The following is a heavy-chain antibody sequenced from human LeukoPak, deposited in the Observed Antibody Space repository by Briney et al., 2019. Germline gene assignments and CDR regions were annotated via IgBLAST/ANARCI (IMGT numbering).Heavy chain of an antibody. J-gene: IGHJ3*02. CDR1: GFTFSSYA. V-gene: IGHV3-23*01. CDR3: AKRQYSSNPMAFDI. Sequence: GGSLRLSCAASGFTFSSYAMNWVRQAPGKGLEWVSGISGSAGSTYYADSVKGRFTISRDNSKNTLSLQMNSLRAEDTAVYYCAKRQYSSNPMAFDIWGQGTMVTVSS. D-gene: IGHD6-13*01. CDR2: ISGSAGST.